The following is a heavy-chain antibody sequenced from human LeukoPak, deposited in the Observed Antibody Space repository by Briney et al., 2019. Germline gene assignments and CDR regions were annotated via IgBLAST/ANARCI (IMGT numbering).Heavy chain of an antibody. J-gene: IGHJ4*02. CDR2: IRYDGSDR. V-gene: IGHV3-30*02. Sequence: GGSLRLSCVASEFTFSSYGMHWVRQAPGKGLEWVAYIRYDGSDRYYADSVKGRFTISRDNSKNTLYLQMNSLRAEDTAVYYCAKNPARYCSSTSCYGGYFDYWGQGTLVTVSS. D-gene: IGHD2-2*01. CDR1: EFTFSSYG. CDR3: AKNPARYCSSTSCYGGYFDY.